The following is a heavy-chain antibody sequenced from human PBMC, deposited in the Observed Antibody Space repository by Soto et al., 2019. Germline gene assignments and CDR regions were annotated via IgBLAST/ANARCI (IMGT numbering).Heavy chain of an antibody. V-gene: IGHV5-51*01. D-gene: IGHD4-17*01. CDR1: GYSFTSYW. CDR3: ARLGSYGDYERGFDY. J-gene: IGHJ4*02. Sequence: GESLKISCKGSGYSFTSYWIGWVRQMPGKGLEWMGIIYPGDSDTRYSPSFQGQVTISADKSISTAYLQWSSLKASDTAMYYCARLGSYGDYERGFDYWGQGTLVTVSS. CDR2: IYPGDSDT.